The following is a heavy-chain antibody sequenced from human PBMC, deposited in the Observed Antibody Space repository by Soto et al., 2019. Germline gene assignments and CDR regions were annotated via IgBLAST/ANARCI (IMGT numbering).Heavy chain of an antibody. CDR3: AGGGREYGGGWNLARSDP. CDR1: GGSISSGDYY. Sequence: QVQLQESGPGLVKPSQTLSLTCTVSGGSISSGDYYWSWIRQPPGKGLEWIGYIYYSGSTYYNPSPRVRVTIQEDTPKTSSPRRWSSGTAAARAVNYWAGGGREYGGGWNLARSDPGGQGTLV. D-gene: IGHD1-1*01. CDR2: IYYSGST. J-gene: IGHJ5*02. V-gene: IGHV4-30-4*01.